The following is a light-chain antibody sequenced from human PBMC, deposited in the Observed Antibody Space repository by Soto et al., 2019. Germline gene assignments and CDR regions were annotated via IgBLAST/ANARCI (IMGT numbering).Light chain of an antibody. CDR2: DNN. CDR1: SSNIGNNY. Sequence: QSVLTQPPSVSAAPVQKVTISCSGSSSNIGNNYVSWYQQLPGTAPKLLIYDNNKRPSGIPDRFSGSKSGTSATLGITGLQTGDEADYYCGTWDSSLSAGGVFGGGTKLTVL. V-gene: IGLV1-51*01. J-gene: IGLJ2*01. CDR3: GTWDSSLSAGGV.